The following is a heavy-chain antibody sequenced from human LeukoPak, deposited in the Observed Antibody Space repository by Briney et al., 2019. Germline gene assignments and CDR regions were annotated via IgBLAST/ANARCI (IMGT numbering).Heavy chain of an antibody. CDR1: GGPFSGYY. CDR2: INHSGST. Sequence: SETLSLTCAVYGGPFSGYYWSWIRQPPGKGLEWIGEINHSGSTNYNPSLKSRVTISVDTSKNQFSLKLSSVTAADTAVYYCARGRGMDVWGQGTTVTVSS. V-gene: IGHV4-34*01. J-gene: IGHJ6*02. CDR3: ARGRGMDV.